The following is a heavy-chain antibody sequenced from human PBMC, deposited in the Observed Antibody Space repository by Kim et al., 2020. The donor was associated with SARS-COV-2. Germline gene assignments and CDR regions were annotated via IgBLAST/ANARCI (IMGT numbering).Heavy chain of an antibody. CDR2: IYYSGST. CDR3: ARVGTDSRVYYPDYVD. Sequence: SETLSLTCTVSGGSISSSDYYWGWVRQPPGQGLEWIGSIYYSGSTYYNPSLKSRVSISVDTSKNQFSLDLTSVTAADTAVYYCARVGTDSRVYYPDYVD. CDR1: GGSISSSDYY. J-gene: IGHJ4*01. V-gene: IGHV4-39*07. D-gene: IGHD3-22*01.